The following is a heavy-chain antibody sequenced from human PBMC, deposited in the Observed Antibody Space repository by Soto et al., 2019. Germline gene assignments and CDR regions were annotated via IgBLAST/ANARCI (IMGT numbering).Heavy chain of an antibody. V-gene: IGHV4-59*12. CDR2: IYYSGST. CDR3: ARERAIDYYYGMDV. J-gene: IGHJ6*02. D-gene: IGHD2-2*02. Sequence: SETLSLTCTVSGGSISSYYWSWIRQPPGKGLEWIGYIYYSGSTNYNPPLKSRVTISVDTSKNQFSLKLSSVTAADTAVYYCARERAIDYYYGMDVWGQGTTVTVSS. CDR1: GGSISSYY.